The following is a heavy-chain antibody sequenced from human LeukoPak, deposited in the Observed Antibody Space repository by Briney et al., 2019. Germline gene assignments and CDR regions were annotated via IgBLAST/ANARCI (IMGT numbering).Heavy chain of an antibody. J-gene: IGHJ4*02. V-gene: IGHV4-39*01. D-gene: IGHD1-7*01. Sequence: SETLSLTCTVSGGSISSSSYYWGWIRQPPGKGLEWIGSIYYSGSTYYNPSLKSRVTISVDTSKNQFSLKLTSVTAADTAVYYCARRVWNYPPDYWGQGTLVAVSS. CDR2: IYYSGST. CDR3: ARRVWNYPPDY. CDR1: GGSISSSSYY.